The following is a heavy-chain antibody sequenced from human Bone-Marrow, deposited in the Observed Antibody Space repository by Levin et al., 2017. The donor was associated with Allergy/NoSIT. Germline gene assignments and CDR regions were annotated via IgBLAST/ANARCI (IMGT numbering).Heavy chain of an antibody. CDR3: ARGIIGDVRVAHKEAFDI. J-gene: IGHJ3*02. CDR2: ISSSGSDM. D-gene: IGHD2-8*02. V-gene: IGHV3-21*01. CDR1: GFTFSIYS. Sequence: GGSLRLSCTVSGFTFSIYSINWVRQAPGKGLEWVSSISSSGSDMYYVDSVKGRFTISRDNAKNSLTLQMNSLRAEDTAVYYCARGIIGDVRVAHKEAFDIWGQGTMVSVSP.